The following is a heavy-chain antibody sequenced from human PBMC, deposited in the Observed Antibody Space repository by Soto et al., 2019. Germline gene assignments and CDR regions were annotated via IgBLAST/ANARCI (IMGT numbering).Heavy chain of an antibody. J-gene: IGHJ6*02. CDR1: GGTFSSYA. CDR2: IIPIFGTA. D-gene: IGHD3-22*01. CDR3: ARGAYYYDSSGYPYYYYGMDV. V-gene: IGHV1-69*01. Sequence: QVQLVQSGAEVKKPGSSVKVSCTASGGTFSSYAISWVRQAPGQGLEWMGGIIPIFGTANYAQKFQGRVTITADESTSTAYMELSSLRSEDTAVYYCARGAYYYDSSGYPYYYYGMDVWGQGTTVTVSS.